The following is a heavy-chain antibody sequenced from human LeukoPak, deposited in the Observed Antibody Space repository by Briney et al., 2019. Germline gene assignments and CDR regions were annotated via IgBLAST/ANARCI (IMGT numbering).Heavy chain of an antibody. CDR1: GYTLTELS. CDR2: FDPEDGET. J-gene: IGHJ6*03. Sequence: ASVKVSCKVSGYTLTELSMHWVRQAPGKGLEWMGGFDPEDGETIYAQKFQGRVTMTEDTSTDTAYMELSSLRSEDTAVYYCATGSSWYGYYYYYMDVWGKGTTVTVSS. CDR3: ATGSSWYGYYYYYMDV. V-gene: IGHV1-24*01. D-gene: IGHD6-13*01.